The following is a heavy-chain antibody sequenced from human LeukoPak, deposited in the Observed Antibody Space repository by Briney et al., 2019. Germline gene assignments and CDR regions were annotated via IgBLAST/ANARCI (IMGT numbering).Heavy chain of an antibody. CDR3: AREFGIQLWFFFDH. D-gene: IGHD5-18*01. Sequence: GGSLRLSCAVSGFIFSNYPMHWVRQAPGKGLEWVAAISYDGSNKYYADSVKGRFTISRDNSKNTMYLQMNSLRAEDTAVYYCAREFGIQLWFFFDHWGQGALVTVSS. CDR2: ISYDGSNK. V-gene: IGHV3-30-3*01. J-gene: IGHJ4*02. CDR1: GFIFSNYP.